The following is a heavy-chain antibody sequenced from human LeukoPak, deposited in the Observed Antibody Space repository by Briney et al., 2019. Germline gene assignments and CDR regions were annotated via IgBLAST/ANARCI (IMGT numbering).Heavy chain of an antibody. CDR3: VRDADWSFDY. J-gene: IGHJ4*02. D-gene: IGHD3-9*01. V-gene: IGHV3-48*03. CDR2: INPSGNRI. Sequence: GGSLRLSCAASGFTSSSYEMNWVRQAPGKGLEWISYINPSGNRIFYADSVKGRFTISRDNAKNSVYLQINSLRAEDTAVYYCVRDADWSFDYWGQGTLLTVSS. CDR1: GFTSSSYE.